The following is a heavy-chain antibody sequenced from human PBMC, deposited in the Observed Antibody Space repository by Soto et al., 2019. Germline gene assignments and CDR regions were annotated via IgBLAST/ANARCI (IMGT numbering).Heavy chain of an antibody. CDR3: ARDNSGSYHEFDY. CDR1: GFTFSSYW. J-gene: IGHJ4*02. Sequence: GGSLRLSCAASGFTFSSYWMHWVRQAPGKGLVWVSRINSDGSSTSYADSVKGRFTISRDNAKNTLYLQMNGLRAEDTAVYYCARDNSGSYHEFDYWGQGTLVTVSS. D-gene: IGHD1-26*01. CDR2: INSDGSST. V-gene: IGHV3-74*01.